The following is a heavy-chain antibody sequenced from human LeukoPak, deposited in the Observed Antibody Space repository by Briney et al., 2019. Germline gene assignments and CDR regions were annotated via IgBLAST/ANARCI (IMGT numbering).Heavy chain of an antibody. CDR3: AREEYG. J-gene: IGHJ4*02. D-gene: IGHD4-17*01. CDR1: GFTFSSHA. Sequence: PGGSLRLSCAASGFTFSSHAMHWVRQAPGKGLEWVAVISYDGSNKYYADSVKGRFTISRDNSKNTLYLQMNSLRAEDTAVYYCAREEYGGGQGTLVTVSS. CDR2: ISYDGSNK. V-gene: IGHV3-30*04.